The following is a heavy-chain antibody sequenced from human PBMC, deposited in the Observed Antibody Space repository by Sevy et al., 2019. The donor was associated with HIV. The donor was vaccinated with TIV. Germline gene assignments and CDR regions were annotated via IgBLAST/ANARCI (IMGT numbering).Heavy chain of an antibody. Sequence: GGSLRLSCEASGFTFNAYGMHWVRLAPGKGLEWVSFASFDGNVKYYADSVKGRFTISRDNSKNTLHLQMNRLRPEDTDVYYCAGDEGGDRYSPGRYWGQGTLVTVSS. CDR2: ASFDGNVK. CDR3: AGDEGGDRYSPGRY. CDR1: GFTFNAYG. D-gene: IGHD3-16*02. V-gene: IGHV3-30*03. J-gene: IGHJ4*02.